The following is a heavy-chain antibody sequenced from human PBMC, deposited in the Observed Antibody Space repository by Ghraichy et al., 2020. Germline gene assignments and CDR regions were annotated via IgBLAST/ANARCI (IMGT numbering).Heavy chain of an antibody. J-gene: IGHJ4*02. CDR3: ARQRTFYDSSCPEHFDS. V-gene: IGHV4-39*01. CDR1: GGSVSSSSHY. CDR2: ISYSGTT. D-gene: IGHD3-22*01. Sequence: SETLSLTCTVSGGSVSSSSHYWGWIRQPPGQGLELIGRISYSGTTYNNPSLKSRVTISVDTSKNQFSLKLNSVTAADTAVYFCARQRTFYDSSCPEHFDSWGQGTLVTVSS.